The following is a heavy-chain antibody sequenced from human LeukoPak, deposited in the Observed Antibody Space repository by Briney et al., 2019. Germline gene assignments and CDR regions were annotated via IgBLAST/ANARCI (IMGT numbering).Heavy chain of an antibody. J-gene: IGHJ5*02. CDR3: ARYYYGSGSYPEGDWFDP. D-gene: IGHD3-10*01. Sequence: PGGSLRLSCVASGFTFSTYGMSWVRQAPGKGLEWVAIIGGSGETTIYGDSVKGRLTISRDNSKNTVYLQMNSLRAEDTAVYYCARYYYGSGSYPEGDWFDPWGQGTLVTVSS. V-gene: IGHV3-23*01. CDR1: GFTFSTYG. CDR2: IGGSGETT.